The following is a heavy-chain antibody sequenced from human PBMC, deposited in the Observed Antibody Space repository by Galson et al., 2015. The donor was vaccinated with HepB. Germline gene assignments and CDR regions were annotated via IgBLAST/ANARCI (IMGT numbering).Heavy chain of an antibody. J-gene: IGHJ4*02. CDR3: ARSYITIFGVVTGYFDY. D-gene: IGHD3-3*01. CDR1: GYTFTSYA. V-gene: IGHV1-3*01. Sequence: SVKVSCKASGYTFTSYAMHWVRQAPGQRLEWMGWINAGNGNTKYSQKFQGRVTITRDTSASTAYMELSSLRSEDTAVYYCARSYITIFGVVTGYFDYWGQGTLVTASS. CDR2: INAGNGNT.